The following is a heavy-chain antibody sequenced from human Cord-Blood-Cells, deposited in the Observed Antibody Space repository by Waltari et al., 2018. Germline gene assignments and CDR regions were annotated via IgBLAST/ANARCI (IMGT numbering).Heavy chain of an antibody. CDR1: GFSSSTSAVD. Sequence: ITLMETGPMLVKPKQTLTLTCSSSGFSSSTSAVDVAWISQPPGKSLEWFALIYWNEDKRYSPSLKSRLTITKDTSKNQVVLTMTNMDPVDTATYYCAHNAPMGYFDLWGRGTLVTVSS. CDR3: AHNAPMGYFDL. V-gene: IGHV2-5*01. J-gene: IGHJ2*01. CDR2: IYWNEDK.